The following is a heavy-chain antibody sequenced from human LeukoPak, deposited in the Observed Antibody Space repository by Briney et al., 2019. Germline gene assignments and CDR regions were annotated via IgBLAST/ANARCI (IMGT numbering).Heavy chain of an antibody. CDR1: GGSISSYH. Sequence: ASETLSLTCTVSGGSISSYHWSWIRQSPGKGLEWIGYIYYSGSTNYNPSLKSRVTISLGTSKNQFSLKLISVTAADTAVYYCARAYGGYGSSPYNWLDPWGQGTLATVSS. CDR3: ARAYGGYGSSPYNWLDP. V-gene: IGHV4-59*01. CDR2: IYYSGST. D-gene: IGHD6-6*01. J-gene: IGHJ5*02.